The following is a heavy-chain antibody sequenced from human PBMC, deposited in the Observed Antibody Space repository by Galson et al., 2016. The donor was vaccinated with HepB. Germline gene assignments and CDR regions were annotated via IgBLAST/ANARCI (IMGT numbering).Heavy chain of an antibody. D-gene: IGHD3-3*01. J-gene: IGHJ4*02. CDR1: GFTFSEHY. V-gene: IGHV3-11*01. CDR3: ARGSIWSGYSWYDY. Sequence: SLRLSCAASGFTFSEHYMTWIRQAPGKGLECISYISGSTYTTYYADSEKGRFTISRDNAEKSLYLEMNTLRAEDTAIYYCARGSIWSGYSWYDYWGQGTLVTVSA. CDR2: ISGSTYTT.